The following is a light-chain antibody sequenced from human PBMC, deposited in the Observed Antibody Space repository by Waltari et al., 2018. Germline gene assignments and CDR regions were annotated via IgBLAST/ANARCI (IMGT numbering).Light chain of an antibody. CDR3: QQYNSYHT. Sequence: DIQMTQSPSTLSASVGDRITITCRASQSISTWLAWYQQKPGKAPKRLIYKASNLESGVPSRFSGSGSGTEFTLTISSLQPDDLASYYCQQYNSYHTFGQGTKLEIK. J-gene: IGKJ2*01. V-gene: IGKV1-5*03. CDR1: QSISTW. CDR2: KAS.